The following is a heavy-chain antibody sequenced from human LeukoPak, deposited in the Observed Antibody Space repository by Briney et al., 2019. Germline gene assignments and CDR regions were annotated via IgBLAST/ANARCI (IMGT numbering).Heavy chain of an antibody. Sequence: SVKVSCKASGGTFSSYAISWVRQAPGQGLEWMGRIIPILGIANYAQKFQGRVTITADKSTSTAYMELSSLRSEDTAVYYCARFTYGGYVDYWGQGTLVTASS. CDR3: ARFTYGGYVDY. D-gene: IGHD2-8*01. V-gene: IGHV1-69*04. J-gene: IGHJ4*02. CDR1: GGTFSSYA. CDR2: IIPILGIA.